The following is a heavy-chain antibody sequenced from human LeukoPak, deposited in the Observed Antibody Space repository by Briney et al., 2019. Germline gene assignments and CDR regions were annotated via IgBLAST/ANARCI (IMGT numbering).Heavy chain of an antibody. CDR2: IYSGGST. Sequence: GGSLRLSCAASGFTVSSNYMSWVRQAPGKGLEWVSVIYSGGSTYYADSVKGRFTISRDNSKNTLYLQMNSLRAEDTAVYYCAREEGGSSGYYHYWGQGTLVTVSS. V-gene: IGHV3-53*01. J-gene: IGHJ4*02. D-gene: IGHD3-22*01. CDR3: AREEGGSSGYYHY. CDR1: GFTVSSNY.